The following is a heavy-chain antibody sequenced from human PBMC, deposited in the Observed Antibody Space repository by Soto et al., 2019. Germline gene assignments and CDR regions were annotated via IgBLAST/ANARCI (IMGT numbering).Heavy chain of an antibody. Sequence: PGESLKISCKGSGYSFTSYWISWVRQMPGKGLEWMGRIDPSDSYTNYSPSFQGHVTISADKSISTAYLQWSSLKASDTAMYYCARRIVVVPAADYYYYGMDVWGQGTTVTVSS. J-gene: IGHJ6*02. CDR1: GYSFTSYW. V-gene: IGHV5-10-1*01. CDR2: IDPSDSYT. D-gene: IGHD2-2*01. CDR3: ARRIVVVPAADYYYYGMDV.